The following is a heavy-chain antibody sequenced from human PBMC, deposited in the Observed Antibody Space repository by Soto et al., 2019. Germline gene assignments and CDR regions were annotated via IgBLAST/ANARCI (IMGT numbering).Heavy chain of an antibody. V-gene: IGHV1-18*01. J-gene: IGHJ4*02. Sequence: QVQLVQSGAEVKKPGASVQVSCKASGYTFTNYGINWVRQAPGQGLEWMGWINTYNGNTNFAQRLQGRVTMTTGASTSTAYMELRSLRSDDTAVYYCARGSSPVDFDYWGQGTLVTVSS. CDR1: GYTFTNYG. CDR3: ARGSSPVDFDY. CDR2: INTYNGNT. D-gene: IGHD6-13*01.